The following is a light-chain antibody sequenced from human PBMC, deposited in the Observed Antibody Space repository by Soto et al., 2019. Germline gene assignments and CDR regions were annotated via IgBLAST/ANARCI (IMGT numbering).Light chain of an antibody. V-gene: IGKV1-5*01. Sequence: DIQMTQSPSTLSASVGDRVTITCRASQGISRWLVWYQQKPGKAPMLLIYDASTLESGVPSRFSGSGSGTEFTLSISSLQPDDFATFYCQQYYSFPGTFGQGTKVEIK. CDR2: DAS. CDR3: QQYYSFPGT. CDR1: QGISRW. J-gene: IGKJ1*01.